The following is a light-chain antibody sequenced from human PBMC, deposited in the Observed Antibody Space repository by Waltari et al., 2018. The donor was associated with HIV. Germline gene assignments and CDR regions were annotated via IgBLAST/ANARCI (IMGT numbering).Light chain of an antibody. CDR2: VGS. CDR3: RQALHTPFT. J-gene: IGKJ3*01. V-gene: IGKV2-28*01. Sequence: IAMTPSPLSLSVTPGEPASISCGSSQRLLHRDGDKYLAWYLQKRGQSPQLLIYVGSNRASGVPDRFSGSRSGTDFTLTISRVGAEDVVVYYCRQALHTPFTFGPGTKVNI. CDR1: QRLLHRDGDKY.